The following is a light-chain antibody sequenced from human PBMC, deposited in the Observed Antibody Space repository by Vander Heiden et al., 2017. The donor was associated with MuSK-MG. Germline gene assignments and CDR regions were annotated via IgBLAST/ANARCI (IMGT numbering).Light chain of an antibody. V-gene: IGKV3-15*01. CDR1: QSVGSR. Sequence: DILMTQSPVTLSVSPGERATLSCRASQSVGSRLAWYQQKPGQAPRLLIYDAFTRATGIPDRFSGGGSGTEFTLTINSLQSEDSAIYYWQHDNRTHPFGHGTTVEIK. J-gene: IGKJ3*01. CDR3: QHDNRTHP. CDR2: DAF.